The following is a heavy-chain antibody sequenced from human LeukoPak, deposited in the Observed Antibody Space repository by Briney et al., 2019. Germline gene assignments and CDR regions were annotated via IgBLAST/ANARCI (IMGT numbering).Heavy chain of an antibody. Sequence: GESLKISCKGAGYSFTSYWITWVRQMPGEGLEWMGNIDPTDSYTNYSPSFQGHVTISVDKSISTAYLQWSSLKASDTAMYYCARHVPPDSYYGMDVWGQGTTVTVSS. CDR2: IDPTDSYT. D-gene: IGHD3-10*02. CDR3: ARHVPPDSYYGMDV. J-gene: IGHJ6*02. CDR1: GYSFTSYW. V-gene: IGHV5-10-1*01.